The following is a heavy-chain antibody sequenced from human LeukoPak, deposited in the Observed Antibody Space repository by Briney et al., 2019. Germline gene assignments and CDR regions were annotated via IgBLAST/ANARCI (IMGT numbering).Heavy chain of an antibody. V-gene: IGHV4-39*01. CDR2: IYYSGST. CDR3: AGIAAAGTGGY. J-gene: IGHJ4*02. Sequence: PSGTLSLTCTVSGGSISSSRYYWGWIRQPPGQGLEWLGSIYYSGSTYYNPSLKSRVTISVDTSKNQFSLKLSSVTAADTAVYYCAGIAAAGTGGYWGQGTLVTVSS. D-gene: IGHD6-13*01. CDR1: GGSISSSRYY.